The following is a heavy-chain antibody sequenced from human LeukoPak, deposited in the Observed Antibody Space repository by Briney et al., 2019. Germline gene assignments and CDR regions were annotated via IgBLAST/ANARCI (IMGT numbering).Heavy chain of an antibody. CDR1: GFTFSSYW. J-gene: IGHJ3*02. V-gene: IGHV3-7*01. Sequence: PGGSLRLSCAASGFTFSSYWMSWVRQAPGKGLEWVANIKQDGSEKYYVDSVKGRFTISRDNAKNSLYLQMNSLRAEDTAVYYCARHVLKTIFGVVIPRALDIWGQGTMVTVSS. CDR3: ARHVLKTIFGVVIPRALDI. D-gene: IGHD3-3*01. CDR2: IKQDGSEK.